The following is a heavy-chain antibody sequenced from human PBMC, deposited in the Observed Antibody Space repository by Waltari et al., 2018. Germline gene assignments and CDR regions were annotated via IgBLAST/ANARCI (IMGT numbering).Heavy chain of an antibody. J-gene: IGHJ4*02. CDR3: AKDSGVFDYGDPNPNHFDY. CDR1: GFTFSSYG. D-gene: IGHD4-17*01. Sequence: QVQLVESGGGVVQPGGSLRLSCAASGFTFSSYGMHWVRQAPGKGLEWVAFIRYDGSNKYYADSVKGRFTISRDNSKNTLYLQMNSLRAEDTAVYYCAKDSGVFDYGDPNPNHFDYWGQGTLVTVSS. V-gene: IGHV3-30*02. CDR2: IRYDGSNK.